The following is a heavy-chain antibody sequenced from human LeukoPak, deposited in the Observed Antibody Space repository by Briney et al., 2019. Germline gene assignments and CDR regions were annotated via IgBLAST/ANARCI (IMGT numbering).Heavy chain of an antibody. CDR2: ISYDGSNK. Sequence: QTGGSLRLSCAAPGFTFSSYAMHWVRQAPGKGLEWVAVISYDGSNKYYADSVKGRFTISRDNSKNTLYLQMNSLRAEDTAVYYCARGADRGIVVAADWGQGALVAVSS. V-gene: IGHV3-30-3*01. CDR3: ARGADRGIVVAAD. J-gene: IGHJ4*02. D-gene: IGHD6-19*01. CDR1: GFTFSSYA.